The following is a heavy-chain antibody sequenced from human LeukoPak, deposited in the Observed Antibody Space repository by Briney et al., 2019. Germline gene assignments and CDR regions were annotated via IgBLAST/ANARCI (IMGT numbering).Heavy chain of an antibody. D-gene: IGHD1-26*01. V-gene: IGHV4-39*07. J-gene: IGHJ4*02. CDR2: IYHSGST. CDR3: ARGPFSGSPMG. Sequence: PSETLSLTCSVSGGSISSGSYYWSWIRQPAGKGLEWIGSIYHSGSTYYSPSLKSRVTISVDTSKNQFSLKLSSVTAADTAVYYCARGPFSGSPMGWGQGTLVTVSS. CDR1: GGSISSGSYY.